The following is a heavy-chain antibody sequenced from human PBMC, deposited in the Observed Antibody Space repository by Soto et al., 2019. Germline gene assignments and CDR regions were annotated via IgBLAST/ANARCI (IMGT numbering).Heavy chain of an antibody. J-gene: IGHJ4*02. CDR1: GFPFTSSA. Sequence: SVKVSCKASGFPFTSSALQLVRQARGQRLEWIGWIVVGSGNTNYSQKFQERVTITRDMSTSTAYMELSSLRSEDTAVYYCAAGEMATISWGQGTLVTVSS. V-gene: IGHV1-58*01. CDR3: AAGEMATIS. D-gene: IGHD5-12*01. CDR2: IVVGSGNT.